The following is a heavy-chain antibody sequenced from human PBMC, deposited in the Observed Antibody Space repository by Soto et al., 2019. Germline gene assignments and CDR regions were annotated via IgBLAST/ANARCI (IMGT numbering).Heavy chain of an antibody. J-gene: IGHJ6*02. V-gene: IGHV1-69*01. CDR2: IIPIFGTA. Sequence: QVQLVQSGAEVKKPGSSVKVSCKASGGTFSSYAISWVRQAPGQGLEWMGGIIPIFGTANYAQKFQGRVTITADESTSTAYMELSSLRSEDTAVYYCARECSSTSCYGDYYYGMDVWGQGTTVTVSS. CDR3: ARECSSTSCYGDYYYGMDV. D-gene: IGHD2-2*01. CDR1: GGTFSSYA.